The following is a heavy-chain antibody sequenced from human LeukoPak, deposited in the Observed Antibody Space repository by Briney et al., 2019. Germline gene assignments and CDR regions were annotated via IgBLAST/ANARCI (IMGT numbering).Heavy chain of an antibody. CDR2: IKFDGSQK. CDR3: ARRLPDSGSYSPDY. Sequence: GGSLRLSCAPSGFTFSSFDMHWVRQPPDKGLEWVAFIKFDGSQKYYADSERGRFTVSRYNSRNMLYLQLDSLRDDDTAVYFCARRLPDSGSYSPDYWGQGTLVTVSS. V-gene: IGHV3-30*02. J-gene: IGHJ4*02. D-gene: IGHD3-10*01. CDR1: GFTFSSFD.